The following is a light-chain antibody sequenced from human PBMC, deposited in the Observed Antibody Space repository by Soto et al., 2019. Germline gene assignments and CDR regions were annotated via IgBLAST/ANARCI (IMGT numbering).Light chain of an antibody. CDR3: QQYGNSPQT. J-gene: IGKJ1*01. CDR1: QSLSNNIY. Sequence: EIVLPQSPGTLSLSPGERSTLSGRGRQSLSNNIYLAWYQQKPGQAPRLLIYGASSRATGIPNRFSGSGSGTDFTLTISGLEPEDFAVYYCQQYGNSPQTFGQGNKVDIK. CDR2: GAS. V-gene: IGKV3-20*01.